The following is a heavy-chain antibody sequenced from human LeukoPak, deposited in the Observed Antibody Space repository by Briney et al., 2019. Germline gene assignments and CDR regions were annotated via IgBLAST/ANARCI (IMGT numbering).Heavy chain of an antibody. CDR1: GFTFSDYY. J-gene: IGHJ5*02. D-gene: IGHD2-2*01. Sequence: GGSLRLSCAASGFTFSDYYMSWIRQAPGKGLEWVSYISSSGSTIHYADSVKGRFTISRDNAKNSLYLQMNSLRAEDTAVYYCARVGTTSDIVVDNWFDPWGQGTLVTVSS. CDR2: ISSSGSTI. CDR3: ARVGTTSDIVVDNWFDP. V-gene: IGHV3-11*01.